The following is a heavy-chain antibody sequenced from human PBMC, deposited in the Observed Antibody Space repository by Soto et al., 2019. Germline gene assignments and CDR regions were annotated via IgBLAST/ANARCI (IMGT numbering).Heavy chain of an antibody. Sequence: SETLSLTCAVSGGSISSGGYSWSWIRQPPGKGLEWIGYIYHSGSTYYNPSLKSRVTISVDRSKNQFSLKLSSVTAADTAVYYCARVWGGAYDIWGQGTMVTVSS. CDR1: GGSISSGGYS. D-gene: IGHD3-10*01. CDR3: ARVWGGAYDI. CDR2: IYHSGST. J-gene: IGHJ3*02. V-gene: IGHV4-30-2*01.